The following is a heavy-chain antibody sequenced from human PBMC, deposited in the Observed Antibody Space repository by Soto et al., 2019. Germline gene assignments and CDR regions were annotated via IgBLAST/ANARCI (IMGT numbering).Heavy chain of an antibody. D-gene: IGHD1-1*01. J-gene: IGHJ3*02. CDR1: GGSISSYY. V-gene: IGHV4-59*08. CDR3: AMPLDPRENDAFDI. Sequence: PSDTLSLTSSISGGSISSYYWIWFRQPPGKGLEWIGYIYYSWSTNYNPSLESRVTISVDTSKNQFSLKLSSVTAADTAVYYCAMPLDPRENDAFDIWGQGTMVT. CDR2: IYYSWST.